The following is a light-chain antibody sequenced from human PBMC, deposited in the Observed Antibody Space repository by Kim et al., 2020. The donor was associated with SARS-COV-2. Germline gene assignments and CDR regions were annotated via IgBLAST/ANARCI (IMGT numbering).Light chain of an antibody. Sequence: SAVAPATPACRASQVVSSSYLACYQQQPGQAPRLLIYGASSRATCIPDRFSGSVSGTDFTLTISRLEPEYLAVYYCQQYGSSPLTFGGGTKVDIK. CDR1: QVVSSSY. V-gene: IGKV3-20*01. CDR3: QQYGSSPLT. CDR2: GAS. J-gene: IGKJ4*01.